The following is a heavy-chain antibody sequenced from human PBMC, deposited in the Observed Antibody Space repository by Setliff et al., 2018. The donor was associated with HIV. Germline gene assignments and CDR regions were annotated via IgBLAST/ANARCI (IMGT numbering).Heavy chain of an antibody. V-gene: IGHV4-59*02. D-gene: IGHD2-21*02. Sequence: KPSETLSLTCGISGGSVTSYLWHWFRQPPGKGLEWIGYIYYTGITDNNPSLEGRVTISVDTSKNQVSLRLKSVTTADTAVYYCARELYGGNSRPFDYWGQGALVTVSS. CDR1: GGSVTSYL. CDR2: IYYTGIT. CDR3: ARELYGGNSRPFDY. J-gene: IGHJ4*02.